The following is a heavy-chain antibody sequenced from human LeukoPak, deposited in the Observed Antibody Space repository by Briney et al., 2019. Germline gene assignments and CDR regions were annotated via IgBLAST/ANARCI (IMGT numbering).Heavy chain of an antibody. D-gene: IGHD2-21*02. J-gene: IGHJ4*02. CDR3: ARVPYCGGDCYAPTDS. Sequence: GGSLRLSCAASGFTFSSYSMNWVRQVPGTGLEWVSSISSSCTYIYYADSIKGRFTISRDNAKNSLYLQMNSLRAEDTAVYYCARVPYCGGDCYAPTDSWGQGTLVTVSS. CDR1: GFTFSSYS. V-gene: IGHV3-21*01. CDR2: ISSSCTYI.